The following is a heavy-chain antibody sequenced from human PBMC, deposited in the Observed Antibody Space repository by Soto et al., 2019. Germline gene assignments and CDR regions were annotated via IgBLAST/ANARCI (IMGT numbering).Heavy chain of an antibody. CDR1: GFTFSNYG. J-gene: IGHJ3*02. CDR3: ARGVEQRRGRIAFDI. V-gene: IGHV3-33*01. CDR2: IWHDGSQI. Sequence: QVQLVESGGGVVQPGRSLRLSCAASGFTFSNYGMHWVRQAPGKGLEWVAAIWHDGSQIYYADSGKGRFTVSRDNSKNTLYLQMHSLRVEDTAVYYCARGVEQRRGRIAFDIWGQGTMVTVSS. D-gene: IGHD1-1*01.